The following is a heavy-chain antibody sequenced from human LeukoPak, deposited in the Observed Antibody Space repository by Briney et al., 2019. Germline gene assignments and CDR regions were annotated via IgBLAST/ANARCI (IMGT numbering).Heavy chain of an antibody. J-gene: IGHJ5*02. CDR1: GGSISSSSYY. V-gene: IGHV4-39*01. D-gene: IGHD3-3*01. CDR3: ARHTYYDFWSGYGGWFDP. Sequence: SETLSLTYTVSGGSISSSSYYWGWIRQPPGKGLEWIGSICYSGSTYYNPSLKSRVTISVDTSKNQFSLKLSSVTAADTAVYYCARHTYYDFWSGYGGWFDPWGQGTLVTVSS. CDR2: ICYSGST.